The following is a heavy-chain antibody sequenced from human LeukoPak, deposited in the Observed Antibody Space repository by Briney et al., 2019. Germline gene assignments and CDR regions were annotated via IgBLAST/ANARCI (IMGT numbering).Heavy chain of an antibody. J-gene: IGHJ4*02. Sequence: GGSLRLSCAASGFTFSSYAMSWVRQAPGKGLEWVSAISGSGGSTYYADSVKGRFTISRDNSKNTLYLQMNSLRAEDTAVYCCARGGRAAAGTGDYFDYWGQGTLVTVSS. V-gene: IGHV3-23*01. CDR3: ARGGRAAAGTGDYFDY. D-gene: IGHD6-13*01. CDR1: GFTFSSYA. CDR2: ISGSGGST.